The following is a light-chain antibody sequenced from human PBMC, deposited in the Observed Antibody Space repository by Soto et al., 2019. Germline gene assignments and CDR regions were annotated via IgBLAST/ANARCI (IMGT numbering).Light chain of an antibody. CDR3: QQYDNWPRT. V-gene: IGKV3-20*01. CDR2: GAS. Sequence: EIVLTQSPGTLSLSPGERATLSCRASQIVSSNYLAWYQQSPGQAPRLLVYGASHRATGIPDRFSGSGSGTDFTLTISRLEPEDFAVYYCQQYDNWPRTFGQGTKVDIK. CDR1: QIVSSNY. J-gene: IGKJ1*01.